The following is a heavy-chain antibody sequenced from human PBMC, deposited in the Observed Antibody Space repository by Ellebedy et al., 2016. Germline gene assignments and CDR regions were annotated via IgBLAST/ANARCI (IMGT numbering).Heavy chain of an antibody. Sequence: ETLSLTCAASGFTVSSNYMSWVRQAPGKGLEWVSVIYSSGRTDYADSVKGRFTISRDNAENSLNLQMNSLRDEDTAVFYCVRDYSYAFDIWGQGTMVTVSS. CDR2: IYSSGRT. CDR3: VRDYSYAFDI. CDR1: GFTVSSNY. V-gene: IGHV3-53*01. D-gene: IGHD1-26*01. J-gene: IGHJ3*02.